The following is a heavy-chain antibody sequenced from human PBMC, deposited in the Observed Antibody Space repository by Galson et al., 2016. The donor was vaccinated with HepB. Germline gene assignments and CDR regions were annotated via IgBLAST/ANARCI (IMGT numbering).Heavy chain of an antibody. Sequence: PALVKPTQTLTLTCTFSGFSLITSGIGVGWIRQPPGKALEWLAVIYWDDEKSYSPSLESRLTITQDTSKNQVVLTMTNMDLVDTATYYCAHGLTEWFEDFVYYYAIDVWGPGTTVIVSS. D-gene: IGHD3-10*01. V-gene: IGHV2-5*02. CDR3: AHGLTEWFEDFVYYYAIDV. J-gene: IGHJ6*02. CDR1: GFSLITSGIG. CDR2: IYWDDEK.